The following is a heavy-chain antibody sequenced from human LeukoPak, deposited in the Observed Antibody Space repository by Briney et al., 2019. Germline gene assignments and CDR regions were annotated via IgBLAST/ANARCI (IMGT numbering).Heavy chain of an antibody. CDR1: GFTVSGSF. CDR2: IYMIGFGCNT. Sequence: SGGSLRLSCAAPGFTVSGSFMSWVRQAPGKGLGWVATIYMIGFGCNTYYGDSVKGRFTISRDHSKNTVYLQMNTLRAEDTAVYYCAREMGGAHHYFDYWGQGTLVTVSS. J-gene: IGHJ4*02. D-gene: IGHD1-26*01. V-gene: IGHV3-53*01. CDR3: AREMGGAHHYFDY.